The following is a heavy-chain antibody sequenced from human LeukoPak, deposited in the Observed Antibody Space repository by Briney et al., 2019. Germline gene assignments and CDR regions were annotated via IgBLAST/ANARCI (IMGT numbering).Heavy chain of an antibody. CDR2: IYSDGTT. CDR1: GFTVSSSY. CDR3: ARDLITVTGGG. D-gene: IGHD4-17*01. J-gene: IGHJ4*02. Sequence: PGGSLRLSCAASGFTVSSSYMSWVRQAPGKGLEWVSVIYSDGTTYYADSVKGRFTISRDNSKNTLYLQMNILGAEDTAVYYCARDLITVTGGGWGQGTLVTVSS. V-gene: IGHV3-66*01.